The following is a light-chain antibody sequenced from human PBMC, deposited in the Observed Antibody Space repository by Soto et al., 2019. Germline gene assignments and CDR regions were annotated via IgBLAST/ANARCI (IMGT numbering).Light chain of an antibody. J-gene: IGLJ3*02. Sequence: QTVVTQPASVSGSPGQSITISCTGTSSDVGGYNYVSWYQRHPGKAPKLMIYEVSDRPSGVSNRFSGSKSGNTASLTISGLQAEDEADYYCSSYTSSSTWVFGGGTKVTVL. CDR2: EVS. CDR1: SSDVGGYNY. V-gene: IGLV2-14*01. CDR3: SSYTSSSTWV.